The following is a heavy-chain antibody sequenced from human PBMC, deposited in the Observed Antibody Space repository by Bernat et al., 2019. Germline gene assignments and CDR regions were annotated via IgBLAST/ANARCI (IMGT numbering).Heavy chain of an antibody. J-gene: IGHJ4*02. Sequence: QVQLVESGGGVVQPGRSLRLSCAASGFTFSSYGMHWVRQAPGKGLEWVAVISYDGSNKYYEDSVKGRFTISRDNSKNTLYLQMNSLRAEDTAVYYCAKDPRTARFLEWLFPLDYWGQGTLVTVSS. CDR2: ISYDGSNK. CDR3: AKDPRTARFLEWLFPLDY. V-gene: IGHV3-30*18. CDR1: GFTFSSYG. D-gene: IGHD3-3*01.